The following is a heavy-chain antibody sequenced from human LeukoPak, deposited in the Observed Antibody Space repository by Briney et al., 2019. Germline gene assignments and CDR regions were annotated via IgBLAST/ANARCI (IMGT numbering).Heavy chain of an antibody. CDR2: IYHSGST. V-gene: IGHV4-59*01. CDR1: GGSISSYY. CDR3: AREGYSYGYWFAP. Sequence: KTSETLSLTCTVSGGSISSYYWSWIRQPPGKGLEWIGYIYHSGSTNYNPSLKSRVTISVDTSKNHFSLKLNSVTAADTAVYYCAREGYSYGYWFAPWGQGTLVTVSS. J-gene: IGHJ5*02. D-gene: IGHD5-18*01.